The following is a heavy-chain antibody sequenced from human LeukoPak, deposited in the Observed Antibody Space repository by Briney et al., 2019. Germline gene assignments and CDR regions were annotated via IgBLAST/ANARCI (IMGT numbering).Heavy chain of an antibody. D-gene: IGHD1-26*01. V-gene: IGHV3-7*04. CDR1: GLTFSIYR. Sequence: GGPQRLSCAASGLTFSIYRMSWARQAPGKGLEWIANIKQDGSEKYYVDSVKGRFTISRDNAKNSLYLQMNSLRAEDTAVYYCARDPDGEWEWDYWGQGTLVTVSS. J-gene: IGHJ4*02. CDR3: ARDPDGEWEWDY. CDR2: IKQDGSEK.